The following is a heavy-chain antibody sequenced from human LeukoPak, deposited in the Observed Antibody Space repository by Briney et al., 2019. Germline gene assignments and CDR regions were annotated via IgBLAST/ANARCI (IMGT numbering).Heavy chain of an antibody. CDR2: IYYSGST. CDR3: ARAQGWNNWFDP. V-gene: IGHV4-31*03. J-gene: IGHJ5*02. CDR1: GGSISSGGYY. D-gene: IGHD2-15*01. Sequence: PSETLSLTCTVSGGSISSGGYYWSWIRQHPGKGLEWIGYIYYSGSTYYNPSLESRLTISVDTSKNQFPLKLSSVTAADTAVYYCARAQGWNNWFDPWGQGTLVTVS.